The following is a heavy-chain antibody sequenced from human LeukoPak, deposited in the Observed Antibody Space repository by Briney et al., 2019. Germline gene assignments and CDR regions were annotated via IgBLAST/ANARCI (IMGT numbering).Heavy chain of an antibody. D-gene: IGHD6-19*01. CDR1: GGSISSGDYY. CDR3: ARDSGSGTYY. CDR2: IYYSGST. V-gene: IGHV4-30-4*02. J-gene: IGHJ4*02. Sequence: SETLSVTCTVSGGSISSGDYYWSWIRQPPGQGLEWIGYIYYSGSTYYNPSLKSRVTISVDTSKNQFSLKLSSATAADTAVYYCARDSGSGTYYWGQGTLVTVSS.